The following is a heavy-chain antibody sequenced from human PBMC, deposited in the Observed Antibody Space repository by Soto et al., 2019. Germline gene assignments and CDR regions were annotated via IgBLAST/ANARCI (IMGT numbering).Heavy chain of an antibody. Sequence: QITLKESGPSLVKPTQPLTLTCTFSGFSLGTSGVAVGWIRQPPGKALEWLALIYWNDDKRYSPSLKSRLTITKDTSKTQVVLTMTNMDPVDTDTYYCAHRRDWNDDFRYCGQGTLVTVSS. D-gene: IGHD1-1*01. CDR1: GFSLGTSGVA. CDR3: AHRRDWNDDFRY. J-gene: IGHJ4*02. V-gene: IGHV2-5*01. CDR2: IYWNDDK.